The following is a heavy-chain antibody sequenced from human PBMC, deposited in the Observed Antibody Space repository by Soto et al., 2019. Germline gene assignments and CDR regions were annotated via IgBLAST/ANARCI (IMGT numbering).Heavy chain of an antibody. CDR2: ISGSGGST. CDR1: GFSFSSYA. CDR3: AKDWDGWELLGAPIDY. Sequence: EVQLLESGGDLVQPGGSLRLSCAASGFSFSSYAMSWVRQAPGKGLEWVSAISGSGGSTYYADSVKGRFTISRDNSKNPLYLQMNGLSAEDTAVYYCAKDWDGWELLGAPIDYWGQGTLVTVSS. D-gene: IGHD1-26*01. J-gene: IGHJ4*02. V-gene: IGHV3-23*01.